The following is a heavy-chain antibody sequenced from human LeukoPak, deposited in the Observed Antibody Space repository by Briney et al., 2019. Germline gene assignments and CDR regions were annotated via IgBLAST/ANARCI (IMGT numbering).Heavy chain of an antibody. D-gene: IGHD3-22*01. CDR1: GGSISSSDYY. CDR2: IFYSGST. CDR3: ARGVTDGSGYYYVTWFDP. Sequence: NPSETLSLTCAVSGGSISSSDYYWGWIHQPPGKGLEWIGSIFYSGSTYYNPSLESRVTISVDTSKDQFSLKLSSVTAADTAVYYCARGVTDGSGYYYVTWFDPWGQGTLVTVSS. J-gene: IGHJ5*02. V-gene: IGHV4-39*07.